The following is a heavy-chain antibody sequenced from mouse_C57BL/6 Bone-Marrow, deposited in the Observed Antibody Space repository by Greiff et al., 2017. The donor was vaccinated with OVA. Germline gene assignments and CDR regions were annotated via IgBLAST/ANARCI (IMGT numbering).Heavy chain of an antibody. CDR3: ARHSNWNFDV. Sequence: DVMLVESGGDLVKPGGSLKLSCAASGFTFSSYGMSWVRQTPDKRLEWVATISSGGSYTYYPDSVKGRFTISRDNAKNTLYLQMSSLKSEDTAMYYCARHSNWNFDVWGTGTTVTVSS. V-gene: IGHV5-6*02. CDR1: GFTFSSYG. CDR2: ISSGGSYT. J-gene: IGHJ1*03. D-gene: IGHD2-5*01.